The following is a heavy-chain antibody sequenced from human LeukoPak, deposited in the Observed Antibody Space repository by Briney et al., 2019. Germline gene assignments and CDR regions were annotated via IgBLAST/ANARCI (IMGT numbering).Heavy chain of an antibody. CDR3: AKVNGYSSSWYPEYFQH. D-gene: IGHD6-13*01. CDR2: IRYDGSNK. V-gene: IGHV3-30*02. J-gene: IGHJ1*01. Sequence: GGSLRLSCAASGFTFSSYGMHWVRQAPGKGLEWVAFIRYDGSNKYYADSVKGRFTISRDNSKNTPYLQMNSLRAEDTAVYYCAKVNGYSSSWYPEYFQHWGQGTLVTVSS. CDR1: GFTFSSYG.